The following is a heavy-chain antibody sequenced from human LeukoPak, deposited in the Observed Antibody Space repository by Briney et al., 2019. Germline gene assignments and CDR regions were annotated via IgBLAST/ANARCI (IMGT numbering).Heavy chain of an antibody. Sequence: KPSETLSLTCTVSGYSITSGYYWGWIRQPPGKGLEWIGSIYHSGSTFYNPSLKSRVTISVDTSKNQFSLKLSSVTAADTAVYYCARGRVSDSWRGYYFDYWGQGTLVTVSS. CDR3: ARGRVSDSWRGYYFDY. J-gene: IGHJ4*02. D-gene: IGHD3-3*01. CDR2: IYHSGST. CDR1: GYSITSGYY. V-gene: IGHV4-38-2*02.